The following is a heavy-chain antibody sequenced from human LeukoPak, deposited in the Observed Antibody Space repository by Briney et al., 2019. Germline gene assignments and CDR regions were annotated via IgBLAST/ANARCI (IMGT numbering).Heavy chain of an antibody. CDR2: IYPGDSDT. Sequence: GESLKISCEGSGFSFSTFWIAWVRQLPGKGLEWMGVIYPGDSDTRYSPSFQGQVTISADKSINTAYLQWSSLKVSDTAMYYCAKGYDSSNNFSSSWGQGTLVTVSS. V-gene: IGHV5-51*01. D-gene: IGHD3-22*01. J-gene: IGHJ5*02. CDR3: AKGYDSSNNFSSS. CDR1: GFSFSTFW.